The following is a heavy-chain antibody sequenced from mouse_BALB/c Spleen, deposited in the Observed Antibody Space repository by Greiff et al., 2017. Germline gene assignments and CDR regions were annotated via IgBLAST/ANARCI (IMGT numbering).Heavy chain of an antibody. Sequence: EVNLVESGGDLVKPGGSLKLSCAASGFTFSSYGMSWVRQTPDKRLEWVATISSGGSYTYYPDSVKGRFTISRDNAKNTLYLQMSSLKSEDTAMYYCARHEGPYFDYWGQGTTLTVSS. V-gene: IGHV5-6*01. CDR3: ARHEGPYFDY. CDR2: ISSGGSYT. J-gene: IGHJ2*01. CDR1: GFTFSSYG.